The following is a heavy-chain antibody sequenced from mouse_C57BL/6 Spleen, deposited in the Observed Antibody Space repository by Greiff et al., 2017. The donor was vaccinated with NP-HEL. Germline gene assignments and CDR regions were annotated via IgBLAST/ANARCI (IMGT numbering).Heavy chain of an antibody. D-gene: IGHD2-5*01. V-gene: IGHV1-75*01. Sequence: VQLQQSGPELVKPGASVKISCKASGYTFTDYYINWVKQRPGQGLEWIGWIFPGSGSTYYTEKFKGKATLTVDKSSSTAYMLLSRLTSEDSAVFFWARSDYSNYWYFDVGGTGTTVTVSS. CDR3: ARSDYSNYWYFDV. CDR1: GYTFTDYY. CDR2: IFPGSGST. J-gene: IGHJ1*03.